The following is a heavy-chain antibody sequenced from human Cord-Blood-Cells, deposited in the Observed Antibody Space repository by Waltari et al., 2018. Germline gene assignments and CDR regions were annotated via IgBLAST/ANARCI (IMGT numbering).Heavy chain of an antibody. CDR1: GGTFSSYA. V-gene: IGHV1-69*06. CDR3: ARDQGSSGSYYYYYYGMDV. Sequence: QVQLVQSGAEVKKPGSSVKVSCKASGGTFSSYAISWVRQAPGQGLEWMGGIIPIFGTANYAQKFQGIGTITADKSTSTAYMELSSLRSEDTAVYYCARDQGSSGSYYYYYYGMDVWGQGTTVTVSS. J-gene: IGHJ6*02. D-gene: IGHD1-26*01. CDR2: IIPIFGTA.